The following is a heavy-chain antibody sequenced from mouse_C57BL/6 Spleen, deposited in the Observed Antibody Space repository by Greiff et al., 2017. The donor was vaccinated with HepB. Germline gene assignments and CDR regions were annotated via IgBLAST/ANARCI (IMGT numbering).Heavy chain of an antibody. V-gene: IGHV1-19*01. J-gene: IGHJ4*01. Sequence: EVQLQESGPVLVKPGASVKMSCKASGYTFTDYYMNWVKQSHGKSLEWIGVINPYNGGTSYNQKFKGKATLTVDKSSSTAYMALNRLTSEDSAVYYCARNYDGRGYAMDYWGQGTSVTVSS. CDR3: ARNYDGRGYAMDY. D-gene: IGHD2-4*01. CDR1: GYTFTDYY. CDR2: INPYNGGT.